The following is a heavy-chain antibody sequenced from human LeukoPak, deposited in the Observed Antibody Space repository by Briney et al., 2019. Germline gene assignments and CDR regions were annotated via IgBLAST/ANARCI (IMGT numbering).Heavy chain of an antibody. D-gene: IGHD6-13*01. CDR3: AKAKAAVGTWAWWFGMDI. CDR1: GFTFSSYG. J-gene: IGHJ6*02. CDR2: ISGSGGNT. V-gene: IGHV3-23*01. Sequence: GGSLRLSCAASGFTFSSYGMSWVRQAPGKGLEWVSGISGSGGNTYYADSVKGRFTISRDNSKNTVYGQMNSLRAEDTGVYYCAKAKAAVGTWAWWFGMDIWGQGTTVTVSS.